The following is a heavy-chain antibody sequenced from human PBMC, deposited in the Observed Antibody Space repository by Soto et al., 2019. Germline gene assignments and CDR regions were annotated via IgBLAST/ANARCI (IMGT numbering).Heavy chain of an antibody. Sequence: QVQLVESGGGVVQPGRSLRLSCAASGFTFSSYGMHWVRQAPGKGLEWVAVIWYDGSNKYYADSVKGRFTISRDNSKNTLYLQMNSLRAEDTAVYYCARDLTMIVVWGMDVWGQGTTVTVSS. V-gene: IGHV3-33*01. CDR1: GFTFSSYG. D-gene: IGHD3-22*01. CDR2: IWYDGSNK. J-gene: IGHJ6*02. CDR3: ARDLTMIVVWGMDV.